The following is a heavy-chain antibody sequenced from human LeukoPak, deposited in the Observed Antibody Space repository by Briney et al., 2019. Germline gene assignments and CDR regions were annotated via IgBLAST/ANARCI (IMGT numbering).Heavy chain of an antibody. J-gene: IGHJ6*03. V-gene: IGHV4-38-2*01. CDR2: IYYSGST. CDR3: ARGLESGVAGTEDGYYYYMDV. Sequence: PSETLSLTCAVSGYSISSGYYWGWIRQPPGKRLEWIGSIYYSGSTHYNPSLKSRVTISVDTSKNQFSLRLSSVTAADTAVYYCARGLESGVAGTEDGYYYYMDVWGKGTTVTVSS. D-gene: IGHD6-19*01. CDR1: GYSISSGYY.